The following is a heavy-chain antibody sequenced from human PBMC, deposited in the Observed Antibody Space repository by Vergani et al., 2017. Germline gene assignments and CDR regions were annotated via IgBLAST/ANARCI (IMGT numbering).Heavy chain of an antibody. V-gene: IGHV4-39*01. D-gene: IGHD6-6*01. Sequence: QLQLQESGPGLVKPSETLSLTCTVSGGSISSSSYYWGWIRQPPGKGLEWIGSIYYSGSTYYNPSLKSRVTISVDTSKNQFSLKLSSVTAADTAVYYCARHGGAARPPYWGHGTLVTVSS. J-gene: IGHJ4*01. CDR1: GGSISSSSYY. CDR3: ARHGGAARPPY. CDR2: IYYSGST.